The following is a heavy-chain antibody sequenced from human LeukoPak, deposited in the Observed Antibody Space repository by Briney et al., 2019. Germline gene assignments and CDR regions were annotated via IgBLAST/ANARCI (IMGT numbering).Heavy chain of an antibody. V-gene: IGHV3-53*01. D-gene: IGHD4-17*01. CDR3: AREAVTRNYFDY. CDR2: IYSGGST. J-gene: IGHJ4*02. Sequence: GGSLRLSCAASGFTVSSNYMNWVRQAPGKGLEWVSVIYSGGSTYYADSVKGRFTISRDNSKNTLYLQMNSLRAEDTAVYYCAREAVTRNYFDYWGQGTLVTISS. CDR1: GFTVSSNY.